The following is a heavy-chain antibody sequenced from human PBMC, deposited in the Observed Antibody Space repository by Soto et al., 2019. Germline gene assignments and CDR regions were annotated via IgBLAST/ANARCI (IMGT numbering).Heavy chain of an antibody. CDR2: ISGGGATT. Sequence: PGGSLRLSCAASGFSFNHYAISWVRQAPGKGLEWVSSISGGGATTYYADSVKGRFTISRDFSKNTLYLQLNSLRAEDTAVYYCAKDQIVVVPAPRVFELWGQGTLVTVSS. CDR3: AKDQIVVVPAPRVFEL. CDR1: GFSFNHYA. V-gene: IGHV3-23*01. J-gene: IGHJ4*02. D-gene: IGHD2-2*01.